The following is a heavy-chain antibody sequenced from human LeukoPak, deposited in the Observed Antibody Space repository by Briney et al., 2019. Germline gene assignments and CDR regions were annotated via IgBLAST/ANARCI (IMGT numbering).Heavy chain of an antibody. Sequence: PGGSLRLSCAASGFTFSSYSMNWVRQAPGKGLEWVSYISSSSSTIYYADSVKGRFTISGDNAKNSLYLQMNSLRAEDTAVYYCARYSSHWSFDSWGQGTLVTVSS. CDR3: ARYSSHWSFDS. V-gene: IGHV3-48*01. CDR1: GFTFSSYS. D-gene: IGHD6-19*01. CDR2: ISSSSSTI. J-gene: IGHJ4*02.